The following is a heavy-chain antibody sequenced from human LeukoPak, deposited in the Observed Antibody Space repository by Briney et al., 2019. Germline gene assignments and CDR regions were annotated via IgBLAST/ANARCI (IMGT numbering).Heavy chain of an antibody. CDR1: GGSISSYY. J-gene: IGHJ4*02. D-gene: IGHD6-13*01. V-gene: IGHV4-4*07. Sequence: SETLSLTCTVSGGSISSYYWSWIRQLAGKGLEWIGRIYSTGSTNYNPSFKSRVTMSVDTSKNQFSLRLRSVTAADTAVYYCARQIASAGTAGFDFWGQGALVTVSS. CDR3: ARQIASAGTAGFDF. CDR2: IYSTGST.